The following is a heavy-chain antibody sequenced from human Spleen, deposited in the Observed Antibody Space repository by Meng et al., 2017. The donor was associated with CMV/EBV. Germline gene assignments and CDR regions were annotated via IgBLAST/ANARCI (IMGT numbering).Heavy chain of an antibody. D-gene: IGHD3-3*01. CDR3: VRARPNYDFWSGWIDY. J-gene: IGHJ4*02. CDR1: SGSFSGYY. V-gene: IGHV4-34*01. CDR2: IRHSGGT. Sequence: SETLSLTCAVSSGSFSGYYWTWVRQPPGKGLEWIGAIRHSGGTIYNLSLKSRLTISIDTSRHQFSLRLSSVTAADTAVYFCVRARPNYDFWSGWIDYWGQGALVTVSS.